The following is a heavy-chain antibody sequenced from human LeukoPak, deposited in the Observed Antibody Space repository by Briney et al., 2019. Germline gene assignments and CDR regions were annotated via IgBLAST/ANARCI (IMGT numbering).Heavy chain of an antibody. CDR2: IRGSGARS. J-gene: IGHJ4*02. V-gene: IGHV3-23*01. D-gene: IGHD3-16*01. Sequence: PRGSLRLSCAASGFTFSNYAMNWVRQAPGKGAEWVSRIRGSGARSYYADSVKGRFTLSRDNSKNTLYLQMRRLRAEDTAVYYCASGDGLRDVSCFDYWGQGTLVTVSS. CDR1: GFTFSNYA. CDR3: ASGDGLRDVSCFDY.